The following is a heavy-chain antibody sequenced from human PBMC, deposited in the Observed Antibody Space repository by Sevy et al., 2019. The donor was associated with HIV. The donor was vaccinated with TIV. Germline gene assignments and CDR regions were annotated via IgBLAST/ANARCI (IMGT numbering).Heavy chain of an antibody. D-gene: IGHD3-10*01. CDR1: GGSISSYY. Sequence: SETLSLTCTVSGGSISSYYWSWIRQPAGKGLEWIGRIYTSGSTNYNPSLKSRVTMSLDTSKNQFSLKLSSVTAADTAVYYCAGVSPMVRGVIYYYYGMDVWGQGTTVTVSS. CDR2: IYTSGST. CDR3: AGVSPMVRGVIYYYYGMDV. V-gene: IGHV4-4*07. J-gene: IGHJ6*02.